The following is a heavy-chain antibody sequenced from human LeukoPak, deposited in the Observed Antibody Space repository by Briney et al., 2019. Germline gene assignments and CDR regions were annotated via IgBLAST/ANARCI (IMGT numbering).Heavy chain of an antibody. V-gene: IGHV4-34*01. J-gene: IGHJ2*01. CDR3: ARGLDKTFWYFDL. CDR1: GGSLSGYY. Sequence: SETLSLTCVVSGGSLSGYYWGWIRQPPGKGLEWIGEIHHTGATTSNPSLKSRVSLSLDTSRNQLSLRLLSVPAADAGLYFCARGLDKTFWYFDLWGRGTLVTVSS. D-gene: IGHD3-9*01. CDR2: IHHTGAT.